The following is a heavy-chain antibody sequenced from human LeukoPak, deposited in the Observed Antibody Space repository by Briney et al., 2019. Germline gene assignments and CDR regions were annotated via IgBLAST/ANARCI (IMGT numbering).Heavy chain of an antibody. CDR1: GFTFSRYS. D-gene: IGHD2-2*01. CDR2: ISSSSSYI. J-gene: IGHJ4*02. CDR3: ARDFERYCSSTSCRGFDY. Sequence: GWSLRLSRAASGFTFSRYSMNWVRQAPGKGREWVSSISSSSSYIYYADSVKGRFTISRNNAKNSLYLQKNSLRAEDTAVYYCARDFERYCSSTSCRGFDYWGQGTLVTVSS. V-gene: IGHV3-21*01.